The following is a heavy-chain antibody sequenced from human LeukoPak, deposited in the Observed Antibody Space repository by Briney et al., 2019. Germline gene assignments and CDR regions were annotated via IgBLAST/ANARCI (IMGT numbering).Heavy chain of an antibody. CDR1: GFTFSSYW. CDR2: ISGSGGST. D-gene: IGHD3-22*01. J-gene: IGHJ4*02. CDR3: AKSVRRTYYYDSSGLRGGDY. V-gene: IGHV3-23*01. Sequence: GGSLRLSCAASGFTFSSYWMSWVRQAPGKGLEWVSAISGSGGSTYYADSVKGRFTISRDNSKNTLYLQMNSLRAEDTAVYYCAKSVRRTYYYDSSGLRGGDYWGQGTLVTVSS.